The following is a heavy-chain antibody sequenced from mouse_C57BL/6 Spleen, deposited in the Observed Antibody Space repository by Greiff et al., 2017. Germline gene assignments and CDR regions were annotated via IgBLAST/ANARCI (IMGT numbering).Heavy chain of an antibody. CDR1: GFTFSSYT. V-gene: IGHV5-9*01. J-gene: IGHJ4*01. CDR3: ARRGYGDYAMDY. Sequence: EVMLVESGGGLVKPGGSLKLSCAASGFTFSSYTMSWVRQTPEKRLEWVATISGGGGNTYYPDSVKGRFTISRDTAKNTLYLQMSSLRSEDTALYYCARRGYGDYAMDYWGQGTSVTVSS. CDR2: ISGGGGNT. D-gene: IGHD1-1*01.